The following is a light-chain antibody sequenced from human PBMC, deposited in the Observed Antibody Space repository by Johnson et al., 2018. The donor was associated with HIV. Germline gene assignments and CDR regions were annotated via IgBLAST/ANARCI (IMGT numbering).Light chain of an antibody. Sequence: QSVLTQPPSVSAAPGQKVTISCSGSSSNIGNNYVSWYQQLPGTAPKLLIYDNNKRPSGIPDRFSGSKSGTSATLGITGLQTGDEADDYCGTWDSSLSAYVFGTGTQVTVL. J-gene: IGLJ1*01. V-gene: IGLV1-51*01. CDR2: DNN. CDR3: GTWDSSLSAYV. CDR1: SSNIGNNY.